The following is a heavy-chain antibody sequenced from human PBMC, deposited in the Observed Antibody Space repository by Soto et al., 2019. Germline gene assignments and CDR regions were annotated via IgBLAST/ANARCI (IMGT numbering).Heavy chain of an antibody. D-gene: IGHD3-10*01. V-gene: IGHV1-69*02. J-gene: IGHJ4*02. CDR1: GGTFSSYT. Sequence: QVQLVQSGAEVKKPGSSVKVSCKASGGTFSSYTISWVRQAPGQGLEWMGRIIPILGIANYAQKFQGRVTIIADKSTSTAYMELSSLRSEDTAVYYCARAHMVRGVIPFDYWGQGTLVTVSS. CDR2: IIPILGIA. CDR3: ARAHMVRGVIPFDY.